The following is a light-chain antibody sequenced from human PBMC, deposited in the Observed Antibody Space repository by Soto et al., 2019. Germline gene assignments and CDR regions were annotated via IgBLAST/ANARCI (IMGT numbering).Light chain of an antibody. J-gene: IGLJ2*01. CDR3: QSYDKTLKTVV. V-gene: IGLV1-40*01. CDR1: SSNIGAGYD. CDR2: GNT. Sequence: QSVRTQPPSESRAPGQRVTISCTGNSSNIGAGYDVHWYQQLSGAAPKLIMYGNTNRPSGVPGRFSGAKSGTSASLAITGLQTEDEAHYYCQSYDKTLKTVVFGGGTKLTFL.